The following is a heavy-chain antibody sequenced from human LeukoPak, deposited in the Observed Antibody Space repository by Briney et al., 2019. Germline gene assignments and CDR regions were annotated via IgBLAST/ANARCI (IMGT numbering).Heavy chain of an antibody. CDR1: GYTFTSYG. D-gene: IGHD2-15*01. Sequence: ASVKVSCEASGYTFTSYGISWVRQAPGQGLEWMGWISAYNGNTNYAQKLQGRVTMTTDTSTSTAYMELRSLRSDDTAVYYCAREEGYCSGGSCSRTLVSYYYGMDVWGQGTTVTVSS. J-gene: IGHJ6*02. CDR2: ISAYNGNT. CDR3: AREEGYCSGGSCSRTLVSYYYGMDV. V-gene: IGHV1-18*01.